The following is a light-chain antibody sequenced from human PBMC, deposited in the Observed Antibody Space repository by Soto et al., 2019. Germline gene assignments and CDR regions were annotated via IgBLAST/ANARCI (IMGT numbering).Light chain of an antibody. Sequence: QLVLTQSSSASASLGSSVKLTCTLSSGHSSYIIAWHQQQPGKAPRYLMKLEGSGSYNKGSGVPDRFSGSSSGDDRYLTISNLQFEDEADYYCETWDSNIHWVFGGGTKLTVL. CDR2: LEGSGSY. CDR1: SGHSSYI. CDR3: ETWDSNIHWV. J-gene: IGLJ3*02. V-gene: IGLV4-60*02.